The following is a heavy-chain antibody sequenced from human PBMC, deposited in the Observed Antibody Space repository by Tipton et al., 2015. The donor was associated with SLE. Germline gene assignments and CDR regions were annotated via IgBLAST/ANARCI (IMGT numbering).Heavy chain of an antibody. Sequence: TLSLTCTVSGGSISSRSYDWGWIRQPPGKGLEWIGSIYDTGNTYYNPSLKSRVTISEDTSRNQFSLKLTSVTAADTAVYYCARPYGDDGGWYFDLWGRGTLVTVSS. J-gene: IGHJ2*01. CDR1: GGSISSRSYD. CDR2: IYDTGNT. V-gene: IGHV4-39*01. CDR3: ARPYGDDGGWYFDL. D-gene: IGHD4-17*01.